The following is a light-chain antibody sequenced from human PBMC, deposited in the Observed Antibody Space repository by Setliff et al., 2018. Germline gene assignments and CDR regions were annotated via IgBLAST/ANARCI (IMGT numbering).Light chain of an antibody. Sequence: SVLTQPASVSGSPGQWITISCSGTSSDVGGYNYVSWYQQHPGKAPKLMIYDVTNRPSGISNRFSGSKSGNTASLTISGLQAEDDADYYCSSYTTSGTDVFGTGTKVTVL. J-gene: IGLJ1*01. CDR1: SSDVGGYNY. CDR2: DVT. CDR3: SSYTTSGTDV. V-gene: IGLV2-14*03.